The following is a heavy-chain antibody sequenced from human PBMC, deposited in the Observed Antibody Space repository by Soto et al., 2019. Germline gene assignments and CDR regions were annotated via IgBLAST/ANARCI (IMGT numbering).Heavy chain of an antibody. D-gene: IGHD1-7*01. CDR3: ARDTPITGTLPRRWFDP. V-gene: IGHV1-3*01. CDR2: INAGNGNT. J-gene: IGHJ5*02. CDR1: GYTFTSYA. Sequence: GASVKVSCKASGYTFTSYAMHSVRQAPGQRLEWMGWINAGNGNTKYSQKFQGRVTITRDTSASTAYMELSSLRSEDTAVYYCARDTPITGTLPRRWFDPWGQGTLVTVSS.